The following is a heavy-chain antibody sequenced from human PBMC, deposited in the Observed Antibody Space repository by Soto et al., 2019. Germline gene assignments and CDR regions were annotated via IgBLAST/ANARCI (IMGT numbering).Heavy chain of an antibody. CDR1: GYTFTSYG. V-gene: IGHV1-18*01. CDR2: ISAYNGNT. CDR3: ARGHHSSGWGYYYYGMDV. J-gene: IGHJ6*02. D-gene: IGHD6-19*01. Sequence: ASVKVSCKASGYTFTSYGISWVRQAPGQGLEWMGWISAYNGNTNYAQKLQGRVTMTTDTSTSTAYMELRSLRSDDTAVYYCARGHHSSGWGYYYYGMDVWGQGTTVTVSS.